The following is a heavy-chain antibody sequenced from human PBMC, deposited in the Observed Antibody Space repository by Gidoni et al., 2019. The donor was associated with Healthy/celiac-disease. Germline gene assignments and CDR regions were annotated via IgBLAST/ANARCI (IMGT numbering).Heavy chain of an antibody. D-gene: IGHD3-3*01. J-gene: IGHJ6*02. CDR1: GGTFSSYA. CDR2: IIPIFGTA. CDR3: ARDVATIFGVVTRSGMDV. Sequence: QVQLVQSGAEVKNPGSSVKVACKAPGGTFSSYAISWVRQAPGQGLEWMGGIIPIFGTANYAQKFQGRVTITADESTSTAYMELSSLRSEDTAVYYCARDVATIFGVVTRSGMDVWGQGTTVTVSS. V-gene: IGHV1-69*01.